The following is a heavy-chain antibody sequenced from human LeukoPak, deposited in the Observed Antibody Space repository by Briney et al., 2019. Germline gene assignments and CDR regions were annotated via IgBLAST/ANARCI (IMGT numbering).Heavy chain of an antibody. CDR1: GYTFTGYY. Sequence: SCKASGYTFTGYYMHWVRQAPGKGLEWVAVIWYDGSNKYYADSVKGRFTISRDNSKNTLYLQMNSLRAEDTAVYYCARVAGSGTEDFDYWGQGTLVTVSS. J-gene: IGHJ4*02. V-gene: IGHV3-33*01. D-gene: IGHD6-19*01. CDR3: ARVAGSGTEDFDY. CDR2: IWYDGSNK.